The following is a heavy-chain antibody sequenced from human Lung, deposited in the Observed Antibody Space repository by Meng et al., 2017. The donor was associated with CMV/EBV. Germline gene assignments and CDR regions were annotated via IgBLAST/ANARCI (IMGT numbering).Heavy chain of an antibody. J-gene: IGHJ5*02. CDR1: GYTFTDYG. Sequence: ASVXVSXKASGYTFTDYGISWVRQVPGQGLEWMGWISAYNGDTNYARNLRGRVTMTTDTSTTTAYMELRSLRSDDTAVYYCARDLQYCGSTSCYDDCFDPWXQGTXVTVSS. CDR3: ARDLQYCGSTSCYDDCFDP. D-gene: IGHD2-2*01. CDR2: ISAYNGDT. V-gene: IGHV1-18*01.